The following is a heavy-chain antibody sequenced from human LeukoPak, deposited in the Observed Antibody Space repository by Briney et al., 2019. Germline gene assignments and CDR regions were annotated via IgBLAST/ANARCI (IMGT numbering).Heavy chain of an antibody. CDR3: ARQCSSTSCYANFDY. V-gene: IGHV4-39*01. J-gene: IGHJ4*02. D-gene: IGHD2-2*01. CDR2: IYYSGST. CDR1: GSSISSSSYY. Sequence: SETLSLTCTVSGSSISSSSYYWGWIRQPPGKGLEWIGSIYYSGSTYYNPSLKSRVTISVDTSKNQFSLKLSSVTAADTAVYYCARQCSSTSCYANFDYWGQGTLVTVSS.